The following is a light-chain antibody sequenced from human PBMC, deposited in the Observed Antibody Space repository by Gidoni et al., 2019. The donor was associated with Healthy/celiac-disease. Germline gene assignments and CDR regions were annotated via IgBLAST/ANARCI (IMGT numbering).Light chain of an antibody. CDR1: QSVSSS. J-gene: IGKJ4*01. CDR2: DAS. CDR3: QQRSNWPLT. V-gene: IGKV3-11*01. Sequence: HPPATLSLAPGERATRSCRASQSVSSSLAWYQQKPGQAPRLLSYDASNSATGIPARFSGSGSGTDFTLTISSLEPEDFAVYYCQQRSNWPLTFGGGTKVEIK.